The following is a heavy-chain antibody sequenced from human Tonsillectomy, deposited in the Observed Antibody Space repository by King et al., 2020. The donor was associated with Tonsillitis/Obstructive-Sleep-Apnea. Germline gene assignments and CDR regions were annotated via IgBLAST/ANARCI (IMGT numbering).Heavy chain of an antibody. CDR1: GGAFSGYY. J-gene: IGHJ5*02. CDR3: ARGVGGDIVVVVAATPTSVWFDP. Sequence: VQLQQWGAGLLNPSETLSLTCAVYGGAFSGYYWSWIRQPPGKGLEWIGEINHCGSTNYNPSLKSRVTIFVDTSKNQFSLKLSSVTAADTAIYYCARGVGGDIVVVVAATPTSVWFDPWGQGTLVTVSS. CDR2: INHCGST. V-gene: IGHV4-34*01. D-gene: IGHD2-15*01.